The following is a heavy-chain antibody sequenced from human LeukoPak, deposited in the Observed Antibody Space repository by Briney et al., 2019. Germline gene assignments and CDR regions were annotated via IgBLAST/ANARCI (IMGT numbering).Heavy chain of an antibody. CDR3: AGGSGWIHDY. V-gene: IGHV3-74*01. Sequence: GGSLSSSGAASGFTFSSYWMNWVGQAPGKGLVWVSRIKSAGSSTSYADSVEGRFTISRDNTKNALYLLMNSLRAEDTAVYFCAGGSGWIHDYWGQGTLVTVSS. CDR2: IKSAGSST. D-gene: IGHD6-19*01. J-gene: IGHJ4*02. CDR1: GFTFSSYW.